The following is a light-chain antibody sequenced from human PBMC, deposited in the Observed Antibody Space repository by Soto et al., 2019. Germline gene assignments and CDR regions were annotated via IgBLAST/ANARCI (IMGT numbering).Light chain of an antibody. CDR2: EVS. CDR3: CSYAGSSTLYV. J-gene: IGLJ1*01. Sequence: QSDLTKPASVSGSPGQSITISCTGTSIDVGSYNLVSWYQQHPGKAPKLMIYEVSKRPSGVSNRFSGSKSGNTASLTISGLQAEDEADYYCCSYAGSSTLYVFGTGTKVTVL. CDR1: SIDVGSYNL. V-gene: IGLV2-23*02.